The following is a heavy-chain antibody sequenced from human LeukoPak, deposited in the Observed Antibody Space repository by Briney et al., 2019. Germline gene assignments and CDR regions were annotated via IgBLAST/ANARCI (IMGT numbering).Heavy chain of an antibody. Sequence: SETLSLTCTVSGSSISSYYWNWIRQPPGKGLEWIGYIYYSGGTNYNPSLKSRVTISVDTSKNQFSLKLSSVTAADTAVYYCAREPLGDYGGNSGFDYWGQGSLVTVSS. J-gene: IGHJ4*02. CDR1: GSSISSYY. D-gene: IGHD4-23*01. V-gene: IGHV4-59*01. CDR2: IYYSGGT. CDR3: AREPLGDYGGNSGFDY.